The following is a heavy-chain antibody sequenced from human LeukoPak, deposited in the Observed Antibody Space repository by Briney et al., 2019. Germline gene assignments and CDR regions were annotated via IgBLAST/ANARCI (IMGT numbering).Heavy chain of an antibody. CDR1: GGSFSGYY. Sequence: PSETLSLTCAVYGGSFSGYYWSWIRQPPGKGLEWIGYIYYSGSTNYNPSLKSRVTISVDTSKNRFSLKLSSVTAADTAVYYCARTTEGGYTYDYFYYYYMDVWGKGTTVTISS. CDR3: ARTTEGGYTYDYFYYYYMDV. D-gene: IGHD5-18*01. V-gene: IGHV4-59*01. CDR2: IYYSGST. J-gene: IGHJ6*03.